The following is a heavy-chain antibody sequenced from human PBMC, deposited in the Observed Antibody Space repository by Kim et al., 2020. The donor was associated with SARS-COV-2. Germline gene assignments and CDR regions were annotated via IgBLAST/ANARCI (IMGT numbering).Heavy chain of an antibody. CDR2: ISYNGGNT. V-gene: IGHV3-64D*06. J-gene: IGHJ4*02. Sequence: GGSLRLSCSASGFTFSTYAMEWVRQAPGKGLEYVSGISYNGGNTIYADSVKGRFTISRDNSKNTVYLQMSSLRADDTAVYYCVKNWNADHWGQGTLVTV. D-gene: IGHD1-1*01. CDR3: VKNWNADH. CDR1: GFTFSTYA.